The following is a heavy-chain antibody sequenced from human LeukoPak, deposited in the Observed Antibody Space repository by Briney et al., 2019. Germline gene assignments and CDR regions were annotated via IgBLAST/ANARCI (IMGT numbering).Heavy chain of an antibody. J-gene: IGHJ4*02. V-gene: IGHV1-69*01. CDR3: ASSLGRYCSSTSCYAGDY. CDR2: IIPIFGTA. CDR1: GGTFSSYA. D-gene: IGHD2-2*01. Sequence: SVKVSCKASGGTFSSYAISWVRQAPGQGLEWMGGIIPIFGTANYAQKFQGRVTITADESTSTTYMELSSLRSEDTAVYYCASSLGRYCSSTSCYAGDYWGQGTLVTVSS.